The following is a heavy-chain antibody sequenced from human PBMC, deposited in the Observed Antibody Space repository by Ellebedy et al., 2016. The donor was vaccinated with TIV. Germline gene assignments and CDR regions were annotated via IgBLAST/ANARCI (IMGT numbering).Heavy chain of an antibody. D-gene: IGHD1-7*01. J-gene: IGHJ4*02. V-gene: IGHV4-59*08. Sequence: MPSETLSLTCSVSGGSISSDYWSWIRQLPGKGPEWIGYISYRGSTYRNPLLKSRVTLSIDTSNDQFSLKLSSVTAADTAVYYCARQFRAGTTVDYWGQGTLVTVSS. CDR2: ISYRGST. CDR3: ARQFRAGTTVDY. CDR1: GGSISSDY.